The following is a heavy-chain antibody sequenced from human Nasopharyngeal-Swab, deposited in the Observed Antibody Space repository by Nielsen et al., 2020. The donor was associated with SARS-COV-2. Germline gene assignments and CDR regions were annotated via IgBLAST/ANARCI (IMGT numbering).Heavy chain of an antibody. CDR3: ARDVIAAADSPYYYYGMDV. Sequence: GGSLRLSCAASGFTFSDYYMSWIRQAPGKGLEWVSYISSSGSTIYYADSVKGRFTISRDNAKNSLYLQMNSLRAEDTAVYYCARDVIAAADSPYYYYGMDVWGQGTTVTVSS. CDR2: ISSSGSTI. CDR1: GFTFSDYY. V-gene: IGHV3-11*04. J-gene: IGHJ6*02. D-gene: IGHD6-13*01.